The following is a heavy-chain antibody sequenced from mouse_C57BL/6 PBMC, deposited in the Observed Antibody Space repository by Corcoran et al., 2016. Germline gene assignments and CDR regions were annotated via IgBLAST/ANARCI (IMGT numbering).Heavy chain of an antibody. V-gene: IGHV1-80*01. D-gene: IGHD2-1*01. CDR3: ARTMVRDYYAMDY. J-gene: IGHJ4*01. CDR1: GYAFSSYW. CDR2: IYPGDGDT. Sequence: QVQLQQSGAELVKPGASVKISCKASGYAFSSYWMNWVKQRPGKGLEWIGQIYPGDGDTNYNGKFKGKATLTADKSSSTAYMQLSSLTSEDSAVYFCARTMVRDYYAMDYWGQGTSVTVSS.